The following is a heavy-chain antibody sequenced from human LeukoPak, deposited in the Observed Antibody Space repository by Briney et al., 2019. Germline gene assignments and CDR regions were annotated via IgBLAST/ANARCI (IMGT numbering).Heavy chain of an antibody. CDR1: GVSVSDGRYY. D-gene: IGHD2-2*01. V-gene: IGHV4-31*03. J-gene: IGHJ3*02. CDR3: ATPYCSSISCLDVFNM. Sequence: SETLSLTCNVSGVSVSDGRYYWTWIRQYPAKGLEWIGYKYYTGSAKYNPSLKSRLTISVDTSKNQFSLQLSSVTAADTATYYCATPYCSSISCLDVFNMWGQGTRVTVSS. CDR2: KYYTGSA.